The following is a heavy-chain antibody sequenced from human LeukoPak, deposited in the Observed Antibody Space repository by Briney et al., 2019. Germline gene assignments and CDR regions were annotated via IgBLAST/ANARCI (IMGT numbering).Heavy chain of an antibody. Sequence: GGSLRLSCAASGCTFSDYYMTWIRQAPGKGLEGISFISGTGYTIYYTDSVRGRFTISRDNAKNSLYLQMNSLRAEDTAVYYCARPAATGTNNGPEKYWGQGTLVTVSS. J-gene: IGHJ4*02. CDR2: ISGTGYTI. CDR1: GCTFSDYY. V-gene: IGHV3-11*01. D-gene: IGHD1-26*01. CDR3: ARPAATGTNNGPEKY.